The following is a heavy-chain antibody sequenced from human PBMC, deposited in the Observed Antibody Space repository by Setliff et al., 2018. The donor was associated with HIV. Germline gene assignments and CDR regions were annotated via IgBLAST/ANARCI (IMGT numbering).Heavy chain of an antibody. V-gene: IGHV4-59*08. J-gene: IGHJ4*02. CDR3: ARHTTWFSGYFDN. Sequence: SETLSLTCAVSGVSITSHYWSWIRQPPGKGLEWIGFIYYSVNNNYNPSLKSRVSISVDTSKNQFSLKVTSVTAADTAVYYCARHTTWFSGYFDNWGQGALVTVSS. D-gene: IGHD3-10*01. CDR1: GVSITSHY. CDR2: IYYSVNN.